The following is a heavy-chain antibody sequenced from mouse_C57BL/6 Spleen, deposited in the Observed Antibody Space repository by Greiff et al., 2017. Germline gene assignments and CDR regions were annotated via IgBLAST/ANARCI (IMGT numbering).Heavy chain of an antibody. Sequence: QVQLQQSGSELVKPGASVKISCKASGYAFSSSWMNWVKQRPGKGLEWIGRIYPGDGDTNYNGKFKGKATLTADKSSSTAYMQLSSLTSEDSAVYFCAKAPFYYGNSGYFDYWGQGTTLTVSS. CDR1: GYAFSSSW. V-gene: IGHV1-82*01. J-gene: IGHJ2*01. D-gene: IGHD2-1*01. CDR3: AKAPFYYGNSGYFDY. CDR2: IYPGDGDT.